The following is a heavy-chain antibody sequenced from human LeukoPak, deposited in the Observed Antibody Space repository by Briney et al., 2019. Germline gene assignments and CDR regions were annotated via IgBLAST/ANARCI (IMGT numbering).Heavy chain of an antibody. CDR1: GFTFNSYS. V-gene: IGHV3-48*01. J-gene: IGHJ6*02. CDR2: ISSSSSTI. Sequence: PGGSLRLSCAASGFTFNSYSMNWVRQAPGKGLEWVSYISSSSSTIYYADSVKGRFTISRDNSKNTLYLQMNSLRAEDTAVYYCARDYYGSGDISTWGYGMDVWGQGTTVTVSS. D-gene: IGHD3-10*01. CDR3: ARDYYGSGDISTWGYGMDV.